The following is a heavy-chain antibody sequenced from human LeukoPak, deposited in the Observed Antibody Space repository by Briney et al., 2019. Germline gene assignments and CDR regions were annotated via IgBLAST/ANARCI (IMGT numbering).Heavy chain of an antibody. D-gene: IGHD3-10*01. CDR1: GGTFSSYG. Sequence: ASVKVSCKASGGTFSSYGISWVRQAPGQGLEWMGGIIPIFGTANYAQKFQGRVTITADESTSTAYMELSSLRSEDTAVYYCATDMVRGAKSAFDIWGQGTMVTVSS. J-gene: IGHJ3*02. V-gene: IGHV1-69*13. CDR2: IIPIFGTA. CDR3: ATDMVRGAKSAFDI.